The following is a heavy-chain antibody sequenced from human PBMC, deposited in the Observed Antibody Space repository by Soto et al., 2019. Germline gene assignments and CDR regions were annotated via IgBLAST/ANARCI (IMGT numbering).Heavy chain of an antibody. CDR1: GFTFSDYY. V-gene: IGHV3-11*01. CDR3: SRSHLYYDSSGYHDY. D-gene: IGHD3-22*01. CDR2: ISSSGSTI. Sequence: PGGSLRLSCAASGFTFSDYYMSWIRQAPGKGLEWVSYISSSGSTIYYADSVKGRFTISRDNAKNSLYLQMNSLRAEDTAVYYCSRSHLYYDSSGYHDYWGQGTLDTVSS. J-gene: IGHJ4*02.